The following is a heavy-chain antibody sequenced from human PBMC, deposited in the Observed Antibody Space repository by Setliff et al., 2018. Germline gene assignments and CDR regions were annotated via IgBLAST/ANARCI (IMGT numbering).Heavy chain of an antibody. CDR3: ARGRNVAARLLDS. Sequence: TLSLTCAAYGGTFSDYYWTWIRQPPGKGLEWIGEINHSGSSNYNPSLKSRVTISVDTSKNQFSLKVTSVTAADTALYYCARGRNVAARLLDSWGQGTQVTVSS. CDR1: GGTFSDYY. J-gene: IGHJ4*02. D-gene: IGHD6-6*01. V-gene: IGHV4-34*01. CDR2: INHSGSS.